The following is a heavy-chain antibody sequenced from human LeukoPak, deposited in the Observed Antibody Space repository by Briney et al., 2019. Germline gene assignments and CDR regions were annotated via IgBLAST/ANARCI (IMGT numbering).Heavy chain of an antibody. CDR3: ASGSSQPSNSCRNYYYCYGMDV. CDR1: GYTFSSYG. D-gene: IGHD2-2*01. J-gene: IGHJ6*02. Sequence: GSAVTVSCKASGYTFSSYGIDWVRQPAGQGLEWMGWISAYNGNTNYAQHLQGRVTMTTDTSTSTAFMELRSLRSDDTAVYYCASGSSQPSNSCRNYYYCYGMDVWGQGTTVTVSS. CDR2: ISAYNGNT. V-gene: IGHV1-18*01.